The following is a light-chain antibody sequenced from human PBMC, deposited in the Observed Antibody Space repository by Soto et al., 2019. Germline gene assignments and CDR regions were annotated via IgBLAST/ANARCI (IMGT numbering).Light chain of an antibody. CDR3: CSYISNSIWV. CDR1: SSDVGSYNL. CDR2: EVT. V-gene: IGLV2-23*02. J-gene: IGLJ3*02. Sequence: QPVLTQPASVSGSPGQSITISCTGTSSDVGSYNLVSWYQQHPGKAPKLMIYEVTRRPSGVSNRFSGSKSGNTASLTISGLQAEDEADYYCCSYISNSIWVFGGGTKLTVL.